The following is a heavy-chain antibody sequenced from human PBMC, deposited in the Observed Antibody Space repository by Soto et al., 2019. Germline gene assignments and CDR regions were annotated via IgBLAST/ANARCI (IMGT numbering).Heavy chain of an antibody. Sequence: GGSLRLSCAASGFTFSSYGMHWVRQAPGKGLEWVAVISYDGSNKYYADSAKGRFTISRDNSKNTLYLQMNSLRAEDTAVYYCAPDYDILTGYSSAHFDYWGQGTLVTVSS. V-gene: IGHV3-30*03. CDR1: GFTFSSYG. J-gene: IGHJ4*02. D-gene: IGHD3-9*01. CDR2: ISYDGSNK. CDR3: APDYDILTGYSSAHFDY.